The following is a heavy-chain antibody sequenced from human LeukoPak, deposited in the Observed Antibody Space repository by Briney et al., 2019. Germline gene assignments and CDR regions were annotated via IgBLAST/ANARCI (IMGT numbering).Heavy chain of an antibody. Sequence: GGSLRLSCAASGFTFSSYWMSWVRQAPGKGLEWVANLKQDGSEKYYVDSVKGRFTISRDNAKNSLYLQMNSLRAEDTAVYYCARDLLSGGYSYGLYFDYWGQGTLVTVSS. CDR1: GFTFSSYW. CDR2: LKQDGSEK. D-gene: IGHD5-18*01. V-gene: IGHV3-7*01. CDR3: ARDLLSGGYSYGLYFDY. J-gene: IGHJ4*02.